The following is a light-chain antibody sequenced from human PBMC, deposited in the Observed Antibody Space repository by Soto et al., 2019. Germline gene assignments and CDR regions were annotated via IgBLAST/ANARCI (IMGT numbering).Light chain of an antibody. CDR2: TAS. CDR3: IQDYNYPLT. Sequence: IQLTQSPSSLSASVGDRVTITCQASQDISNYLNWYQQKPGKAPHLLIYTASTLQSGVPSRFSGSGSGTDFTLTISSLQPEDFATYYCIQDYNYPLTFGGGTKVDIK. V-gene: IGKV1-6*01. J-gene: IGKJ4*01. CDR1: QDISNY.